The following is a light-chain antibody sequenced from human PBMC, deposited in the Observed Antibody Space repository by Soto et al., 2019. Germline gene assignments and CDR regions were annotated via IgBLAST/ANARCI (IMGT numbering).Light chain of an antibody. V-gene: IGKV3-11*01. J-gene: IGKJ4*01. CDR3: QQRSSWPLLT. Sequence: EIVLTQSPATLSLSPGERATLSCRASQSVSNYLAWFQQKPGQAPRLLIYDASNRATGIPARFSGSGSGTACPLTISSVEPADFAVYYCQQRSSWPLLTFGGGTKVEI. CDR2: DAS. CDR1: QSVSNY.